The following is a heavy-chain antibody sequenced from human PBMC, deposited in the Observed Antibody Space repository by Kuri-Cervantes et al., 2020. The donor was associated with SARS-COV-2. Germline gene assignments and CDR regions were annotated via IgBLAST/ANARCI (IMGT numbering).Heavy chain of an antibody. CDR3: AREEGYYYYYMDV. V-gene: IGHV4-34*01. J-gene: IGHJ6*03. CDR2: INHSGST. CDR1: GGSFSGHY. Sequence: SETLSLTCAVYGGSFSGHYWSWIRQPPGKGLEWIGEINHSGSTNYNPSLKSRVTISVDTSKNQFSLKLSSVTAADTAVYYCAREEGYYYYYMDVWGKGTTVTVSS.